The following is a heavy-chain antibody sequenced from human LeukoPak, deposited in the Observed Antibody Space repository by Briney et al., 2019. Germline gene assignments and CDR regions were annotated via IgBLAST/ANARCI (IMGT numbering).Heavy chain of an antibody. J-gene: IGHJ4*02. CDR2: IYYSGST. Sequence: SETLSLTCTVSGGSISSGSYYWSWIRQPPGRGLEWIGYIYYSGSTNYNPSLKSRVTISVDTSKNQFSLKLSSVTAADTAVYYCARGNMVRGVPEYYFDYWGQGTLVTVSS. D-gene: IGHD3-10*01. CDR3: ARGNMVRGVPEYYFDY. CDR1: GGSISSGSYY. V-gene: IGHV4-61*01.